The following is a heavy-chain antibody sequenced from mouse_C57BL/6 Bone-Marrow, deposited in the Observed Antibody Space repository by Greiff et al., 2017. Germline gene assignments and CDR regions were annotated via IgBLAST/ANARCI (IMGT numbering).Heavy chain of an antibody. CDR3: APTFITTVVAPYWYFDV. D-gene: IGHD1-1*01. V-gene: IGHV1-64*01. Sequence: QVQLQQPGAELVKPGASVKLSCKASGYTFTSYWMHWVKQRPGQGLEWIGMIHPNSGSTNYNEKFKSKATLTVDKSSSTAYMQLSSLTSEDSAVYYCAPTFITTVVAPYWYFDVWGTGTTVTVSS. J-gene: IGHJ1*03. CDR1: GYTFTSYW. CDR2: IHPNSGST.